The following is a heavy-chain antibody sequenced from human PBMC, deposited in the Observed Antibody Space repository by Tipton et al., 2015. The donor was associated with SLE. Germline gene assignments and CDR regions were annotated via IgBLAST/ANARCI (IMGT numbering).Heavy chain of an antibody. CDR2: IYYSGGT. D-gene: IGHD2-15*01. Sequence: LRLSCTVSGGSISSHYWSWIRQPPGKGLEWIGYIYYSGGTNYNPSLKSRATISVDTSKNQFSLNLSSVTAADTAVYYCARSGSGYWGQGTLVTVSS. J-gene: IGHJ4*02. CDR3: ARSGSGY. V-gene: IGHV4-59*11. CDR1: GGSISSHY.